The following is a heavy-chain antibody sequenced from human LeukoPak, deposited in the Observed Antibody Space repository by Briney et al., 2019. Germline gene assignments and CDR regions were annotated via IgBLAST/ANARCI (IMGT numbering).Heavy chain of an antibody. D-gene: IGHD3-22*01. CDR2: IYYSGNT. Sequence: SETLSLTCTVSGGSISSSSYYWGWIRQPPGKGLEWIGSIYYSGNTYYSPSLMSRVTISVDTSKNQFSLNLSSVTAADTAVYFCARAPHFFDTSGSRYYFDYWGQGALVTVSS. CDR3: ARAPHFFDTSGSRYYFDY. V-gene: IGHV4-39*07. CDR1: GGSISSSSYY. J-gene: IGHJ4*02.